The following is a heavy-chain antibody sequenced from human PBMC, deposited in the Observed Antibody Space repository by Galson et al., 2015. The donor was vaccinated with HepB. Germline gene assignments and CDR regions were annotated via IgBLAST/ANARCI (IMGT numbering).Heavy chain of an antibody. CDR3: AKDRAQLWARNGMDV. J-gene: IGHJ6*02. CDR1: RFTFSNYA. V-gene: IGHV3-23*01. Sequence: SLRLSCAASRFTFSNYAMSWVRQAPGKGLEWVSAIIGSGAATYYADSVKGRFTISRDNSKNTVYLQMNSLTAEDTAVYYCAKDRAQLWARNGMDVWGQGTTVTVS. D-gene: IGHD5-18*01. CDR2: IIGSGAAT.